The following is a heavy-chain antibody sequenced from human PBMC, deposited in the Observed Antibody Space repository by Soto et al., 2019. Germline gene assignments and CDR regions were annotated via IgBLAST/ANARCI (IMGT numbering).Heavy chain of an antibody. D-gene: IGHD3-10*01. CDR2: IYYSGST. CDR1: GGSISSYY. CDR3: ARQALYYGSGSYYKTRRWFDP. J-gene: IGHJ5*02. V-gene: IGHV4-39*01. Sequence: SETLSLTCTVSGGSISSYYWSWIRQPPGKGLEWIGSIYYSGSTYYNPSLKSRVTISVDTSKNQFSLKLSSVTAADTAVYYCARQALYYGSGSYYKTRRWFDPWGQGTLVTVSS.